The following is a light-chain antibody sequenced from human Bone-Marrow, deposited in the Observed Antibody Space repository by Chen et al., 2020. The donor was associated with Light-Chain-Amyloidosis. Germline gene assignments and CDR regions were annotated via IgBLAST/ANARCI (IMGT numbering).Light chain of an antibody. CDR1: NIGSTS. V-gene: IGLV3-21*02. CDR2: DDS. J-gene: IGLJ3*02. CDR3: QVWDRSSDRPV. Sequence: SYVLTQPSSVSVAPGQTATIACGGTNIGSTSVHWHQQTPGQAPLLVVYDDSDRPSGIPERLSGSNSGNMATLTINRVEAGDEADYYCQVWDRSSDRPVFGGGTKLTVL.